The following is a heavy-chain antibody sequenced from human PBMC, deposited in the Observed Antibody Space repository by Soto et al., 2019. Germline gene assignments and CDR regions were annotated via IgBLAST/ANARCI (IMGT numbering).Heavy chain of an antibody. CDR1: GGSISSRNW. Sequence: SETLSLTCTVSGGSISSRNWWSWLLQSPTKGLEWIGEIYQSGSTNYNPSLESRVTISVDKSKNQFSLELTSLTAADTAVYYCAKDRLWGSSDRGAPDDFEVWGQGTMVTVSS. J-gene: IGHJ3*01. D-gene: IGHD6-6*01. V-gene: IGHV4-4*02. CDR3: AKDRLWGSSDRGAPDDFEV. CDR2: IYQSGST.